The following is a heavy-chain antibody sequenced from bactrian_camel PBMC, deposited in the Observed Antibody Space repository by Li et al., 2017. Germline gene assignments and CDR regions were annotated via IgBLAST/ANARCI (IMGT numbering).Heavy chain of an antibody. CDR2: IAGDATRT. CDR1: GFTFSSRS. D-gene: IGHD4*01. J-gene: IGHJ4*01. Sequence: VQLVESGGALEQPGGTLTLSCTASGFTFSSRSMAWVRQAPGKGLEWVSTIAGDATRTDYSDVLMGRFTVSQDNVKHTLYLQMNSLKTEDAAMYYCAPLGERYKPLCYYEDYLEGQGTQVTVS. V-gene: IGHV3S6*01.